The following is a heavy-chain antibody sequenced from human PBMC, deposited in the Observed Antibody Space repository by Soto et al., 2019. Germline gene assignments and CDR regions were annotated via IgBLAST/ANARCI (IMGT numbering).Heavy chain of an antibody. J-gene: IGHJ5*02. CDR1: GGSFSGYY. CDR2: INHSGST. V-gene: IGHV4-34*01. CDR3: ARVRLWYYDFCCGYYQNINWFYP. D-gene: IGHD3-3*01. Sequence: SETLSLTCAVYGGSFSGYYWSWIRQPPGKGLEWIGEINHSGSTNYNPSLKSRVTISVDTSKNKFSLKLSSVTAADTAVYYCARVRLWYYDFCCGYYQNINWFYPWGQGTLVTVS.